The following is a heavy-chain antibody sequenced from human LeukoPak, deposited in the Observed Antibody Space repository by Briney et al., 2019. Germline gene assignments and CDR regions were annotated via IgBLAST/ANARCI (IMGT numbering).Heavy chain of an antibody. CDR3: ARLRGPGGNWNVCEFGG. D-gene: IGHD1-20*01. J-gene: IGHJ4*02. CDR1: GYSFTSYW. V-gene: IGHV5-51*01. CDR2: IYPGDSDT. Sequence: GESLKISCKGSGYSFTSYWIGWVRQMPGKGLEWIGIIYPGDSDTRYSPSLQGQVTISADKSISTAYLQWSSLKASDTDMSYCARLRGPGGNWNVCEFGGWGQRTTVS.